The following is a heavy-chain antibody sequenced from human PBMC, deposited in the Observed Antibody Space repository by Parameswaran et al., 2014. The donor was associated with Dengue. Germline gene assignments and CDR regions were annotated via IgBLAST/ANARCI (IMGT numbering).Heavy chain of an antibody. D-gene: IGHD3-16*01. CDR3: VSGAWGI. CDR1: GLTVSRNY. J-gene: IGHJ3*02. V-gene: IGHV3-66*01. CDR2: IYSDGST. Sequence: GESLKISCAASGLTVSRNYMSWVRQAPGKGLEWVSVIYSDGSTHYAASVKGRFTISRDSSKNTMYFQMNSLRVEDTAVYYCVSGAWGIWGQGAMVTVSS.